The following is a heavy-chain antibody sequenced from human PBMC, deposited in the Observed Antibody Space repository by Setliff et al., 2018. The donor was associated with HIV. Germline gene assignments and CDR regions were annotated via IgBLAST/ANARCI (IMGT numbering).Heavy chain of an antibody. CDR1: GGSISSGGYY. CDR3: ARGGITMVRGVPPGGYYYYYMDV. CDR2: IYHSGNT. J-gene: IGHJ6*03. Sequence: SETLSLTCTVSGGSISSGGYYWSWIRQRPGKGLEWIGYIYHSGNTFYNPSLKSRVSISVDTSKNRFSLKLASVTAADTAVYYCARGGITMVRGVPPGGYYYYYMDVWGKGTTVTVSS. V-gene: IGHV4-31*03. D-gene: IGHD3-10*01.